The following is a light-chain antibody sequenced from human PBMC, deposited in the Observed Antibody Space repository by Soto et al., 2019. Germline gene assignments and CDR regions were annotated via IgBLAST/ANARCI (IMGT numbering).Light chain of an antibody. CDR2: DVA. V-gene: IGLV2-14*03. CDR3: VSYTSSTTYV. CDR1: SSDVGGSNF. J-gene: IGLJ1*01. Sequence: QSVLTQPASVSDSPGQSITISCTGTSSDVGGSNFVSWYQQHPGKPPKLIIYDVANRPSGVSNRFSGSKSGSTASLIISRLHTEDEADYYCVSYTSSTTYVFGTGTKVTV.